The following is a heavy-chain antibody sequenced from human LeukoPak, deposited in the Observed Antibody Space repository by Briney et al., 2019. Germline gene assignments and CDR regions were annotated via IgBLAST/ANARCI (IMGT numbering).Heavy chain of an antibody. CDR2: IIGSGGST. CDR3: ANGHDFWSGYYYYFDY. V-gene: IGHV3-23*01. Sequence: GGSLRLCCAASGFTFSSYAMSWDRQAAGKWLEWVSAIIGSGGSTYYADSVKGRLTISRDNSKNTLYLQMNSLRAEDTAVYYCANGHDFWSGYYYYFDYWGQGTLVTVSS. D-gene: IGHD3-3*01. J-gene: IGHJ4*02. CDR1: GFTFSSYA.